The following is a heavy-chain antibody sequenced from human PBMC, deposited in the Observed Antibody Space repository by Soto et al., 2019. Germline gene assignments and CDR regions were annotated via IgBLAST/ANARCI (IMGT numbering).Heavy chain of an antibody. CDR2: IYYSGST. D-gene: IGHD6-6*01. J-gene: IGHJ6*03. Sequence: PSETLSLTCTVSGGSISSYYWSWIRQPPGKGLEWIGYIYYSGSTNYNPSLKSRVTISVDTSKNQFSLKLSSVTAADTAVYYCARLPYSSSLDYYYYMDVWGKGTTVTVSS. V-gene: IGHV4-59*08. CDR3: ARLPYSSSLDYYYYMDV. CDR1: GGSISSYY.